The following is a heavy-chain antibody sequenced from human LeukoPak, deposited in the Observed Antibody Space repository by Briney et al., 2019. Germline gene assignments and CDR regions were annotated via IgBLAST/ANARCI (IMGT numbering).Heavy chain of an antibody. D-gene: IGHD3-22*01. J-gene: IGHJ4*02. V-gene: IGHV3-20*04. CDR3: ARNPTPGRYYDSSGYYSDY. CDR2: INWNGGST. Sequence: PGGSLRLSCAASGFTFDDYGMSWVRQAPGKGLEWVSGINWNGGSTGYADSVKGRFTISRDNAKTSLYLQMNSLRAEDTALYYCARNPTPGRYYDSSGYYSDYWGQGTLVTVSS. CDR1: GFTFDDYG.